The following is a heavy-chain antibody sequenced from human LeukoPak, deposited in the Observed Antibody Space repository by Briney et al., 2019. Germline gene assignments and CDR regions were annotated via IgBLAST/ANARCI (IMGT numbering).Heavy chain of an antibody. CDR2: INTNTGNP. CDR3: ARGGGLDV. Sequence: ASVKVSCKASGYTFSNYTLNWVRQAPGQGPEWMGWINTNTGNPTYAQGFTGRFVFSLDTSVTTAYLQISSLKAEDTAVYFCARGGGLDVWGQGATVTVSS. D-gene: IGHD3-16*01. V-gene: IGHV7-4-1*02. CDR1: GYTFSNYT. J-gene: IGHJ6*02.